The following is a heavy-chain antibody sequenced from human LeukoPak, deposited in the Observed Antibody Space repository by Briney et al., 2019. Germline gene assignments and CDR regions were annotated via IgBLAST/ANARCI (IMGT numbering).Heavy chain of an antibody. Sequence: SETLSLTCTVSGGSISSYYWSWIRQPPGKGLEWIGYIYYSGSTNYNPSLKSRVTISVDTSKNQFSLKLSSVTAADTAVYYCARWVVTAIRGAFDIWGQGTMVTVSS. J-gene: IGHJ3*02. V-gene: IGHV4-59*01. CDR1: GGSISSYY. CDR2: IYYSGST. CDR3: ARWVVTAIRGAFDI. D-gene: IGHD2-21*02.